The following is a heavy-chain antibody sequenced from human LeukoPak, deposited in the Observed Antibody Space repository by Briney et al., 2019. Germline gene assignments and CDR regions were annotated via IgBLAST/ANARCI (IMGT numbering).Heavy chain of an antibody. J-gene: IGHJ5*02. CDR2: IYTSGST. D-gene: IGHD5-24*01. Sequence: PSETLSLTCTVSGGSISSYYWSWIRQPPGKGLEWIGYIYTSGSTNYNPSLKNRVTISVDTSKNQFSLKLSSVTAADTAVYYCARLQRWLQAQGFDPWGQGTLVTVSS. CDR3: ARLQRWLQAQGFDP. V-gene: IGHV4-4*09. CDR1: GGSISSYY.